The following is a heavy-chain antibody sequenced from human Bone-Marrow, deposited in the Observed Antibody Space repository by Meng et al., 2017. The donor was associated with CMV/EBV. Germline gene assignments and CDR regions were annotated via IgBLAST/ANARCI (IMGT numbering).Heavy chain of an antibody. CDR1: GFTFSSYA. J-gene: IGHJ4*02. D-gene: IGHD2/OR15-2a*01. CDR3: ARTTLSFSMDYSDY. CDR2: IFNSGGIT. Sequence: CAASGFTFSSYAMSWVRQAPGRGLEWVSTIFNSGGITYYAESVKGRFTISRDNSKNTLYLQMSSLRAEDTAQYYCARTTLSFSMDYSDYWGQGTLVTV. V-gene: IGHV3-23*01.